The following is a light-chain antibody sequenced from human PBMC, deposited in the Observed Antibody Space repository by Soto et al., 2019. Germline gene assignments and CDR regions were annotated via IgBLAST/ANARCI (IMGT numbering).Light chain of an antibody. J-gene: IGLJ3*02. CDR1: NSDVGAYNY. Sequence: QPVLTQPRSVSGSPGQSVTTSCTGTNSDVGAYNYVSWYQQHPGKAPKLMLYDVSRLPAGVPDRFSGSKCGHTASLTVSGLRAGDEATYYCGSYACCDVWVFGGGTQLTV. CDR3: GSYACCDVWV. CDR2: DVS. V-gene: IGLV2-11*01.